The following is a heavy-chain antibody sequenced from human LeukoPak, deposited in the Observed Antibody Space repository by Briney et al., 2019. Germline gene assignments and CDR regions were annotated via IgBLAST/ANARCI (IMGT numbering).Heavy chain of an antibody. D-gene: IGHD2-2*01. CDR3: AKRGNPAVGHHYLDV. J-gene: IGHJ6*03. CDR2: LSSSGVRT. V-gene: IGHV3-23*01. Sequence: GSLRLPCTASGFTLSSFAMSWVRQAPGKGLELVSTLSSSGVRTYYADSVEGRFTISRDNSLNTVFLQMNSLSAEDTAVYYCAKRGNPAVGHHYLDVWGKGTTVSVSS. CDR1: GFTLSSFA.